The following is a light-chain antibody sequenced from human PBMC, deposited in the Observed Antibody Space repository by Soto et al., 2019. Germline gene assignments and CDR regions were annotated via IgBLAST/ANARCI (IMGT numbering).Light chain of an antibody. CDR1: QGISNY. CDR2: AAS. Sequence: AIQLTQSPSSLSASVRDRVTITCRASQGISNYLAWYQQKPGKAPNLLIYAASTLQSGVPSRFRGSGSGTDFTLTISSLQPEDFATYYCLQDYYYPPTFGQGTRLEIK. V-gene: IGKV1-6*01. J-gene: IGKJ5*01. CDR3: LQDYYYPPT.